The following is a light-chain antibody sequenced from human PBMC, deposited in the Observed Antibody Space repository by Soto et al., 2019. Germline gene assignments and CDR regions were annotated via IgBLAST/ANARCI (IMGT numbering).Light chain of an antibody. Sequence: ELTQPPSVSVAPGQTASLTCGGDSIGSQSVHWYQQKPGQAPILVVRDDTDRPSGIPERFSGSNSGSPATLTINSVEAGDEADYYCQVWYAGSDPPVIFGGGTKLTVL. J-gene: IGLJ2*01. CDR3: QVWYAGSDPPVI. V-gene: IGLV3-21*02. CDR2: DDT. CDR1: SIGSQS.